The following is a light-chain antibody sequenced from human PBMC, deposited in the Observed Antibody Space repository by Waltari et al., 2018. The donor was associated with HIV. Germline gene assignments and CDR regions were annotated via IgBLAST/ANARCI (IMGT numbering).Light chain of an antibody. CDR2: EDS. V-gene: IGLV3-10*01. J-gene: IGLJ3*02. Sequence: SDELTQPPSASVSPGQTARITCSGDALPKKYAYWYQQKSGKAPVLVIYEDSKRPSVIPERFSGSSAGTMATLTINESQVEDEADYYCYSTDSSGSRWVFGGGTKLTVL. CDR1: ALPKKY. CDR3: YSTDSSGSRWV.